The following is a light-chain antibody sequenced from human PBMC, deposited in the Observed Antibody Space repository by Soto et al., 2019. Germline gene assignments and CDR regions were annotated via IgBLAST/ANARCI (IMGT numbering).Light chain of an antibody. CDR2: AAS. CDR1: QDISSY. J-gene: IGKJ1*01. V-gene: IGKV1-39*01. Sequence: DIQMTQSPSSLSASLGDRVTITCRANQDISSYLIWYQHKLGQAPKLLIHAASTLASGVPSRFSGSESGTDFTLTISGLEHEDSETYYCQQSYKTPWTFGQGNKVEIK. CDR3: QQSYKTPWT.